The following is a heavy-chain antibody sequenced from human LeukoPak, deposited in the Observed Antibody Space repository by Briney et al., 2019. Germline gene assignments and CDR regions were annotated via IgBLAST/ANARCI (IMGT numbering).Heavy chain of an antibody. CDR3: AREGRIVGATVDY. CDR2: IYTSGST. J-gene: IGHJ4*02. D-gene: IGHD1-26*01. Sequence: SETLSLTCTVSGGSISSGSYYWSWIRQPAGKGLEWIGRIYTSGSTNYNPSFKSRVTISVDTSKNQFSLKLSSVTAADTAVYYCAREGRIVGATVDYWGQGTLVTVSS. CDR1: GGSISSGSYY. V-gene: IGHV4-61*02.